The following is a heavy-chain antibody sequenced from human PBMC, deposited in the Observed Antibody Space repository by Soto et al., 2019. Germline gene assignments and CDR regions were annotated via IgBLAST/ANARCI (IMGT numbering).Heavy chain of an antibody. D-gene: IGHD1-1*01. Sequence: EVQLLESGGGLVQPGGSLRLTCAASGFTFSSYAMSWVRQAPGKGLEWVSAISGSGGSTYYADSVKGRFTISRDNTKNTLDLQMNSLGAEATDVSYCAKDRVWKEQGNEYFDLWGRGTLVTVAA. CDR3: AKDRVWKEQGNEYFDL. CDR2: ISGSGGST. J-gene: IGHJ2*01. V-gene: IGHV3-23*01. CDR1: GFTFSSYA.